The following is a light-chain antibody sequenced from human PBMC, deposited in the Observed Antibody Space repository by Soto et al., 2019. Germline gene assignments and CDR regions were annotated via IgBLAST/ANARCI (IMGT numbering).Light chain of an antibody. J-gene: IGKJ1*01. CDR3: QQYGSSGT. CDR1: QSVSNNY. CDR2: GAS. V-gene: IGKV3-20*01. Sequence: EIVVTQSPGTLSLSACERATLSFRASQSVSNNYLAWYQQKPGQAPRLLIYGASNRATGIPDRFSGSGSGTDFTLTISRLEPEDFAVYYCQQYGSSGTFGQGTKVDIK.